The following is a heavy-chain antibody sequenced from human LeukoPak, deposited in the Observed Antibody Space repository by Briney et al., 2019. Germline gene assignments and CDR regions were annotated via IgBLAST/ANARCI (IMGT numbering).Heavy chain of an antibody. CDR2: IVGSGVTT. J-gene: IGHJ6*03. CDR1: GFTFSNYG. CDR3: ASRRDGYNSGVYYYYYMDV. D-gene: IGHD5-24*01. Sequence: GGTLRLSCVASGFTFSNYGVNWVRQAPGKGLEWVSGIVGSGVTTYYADSVKGRFTISRDNSKNTLYLHMNSLRAEDTAVYYCASRRDGYNSGVYYYYYMDVWGKGTTVTVSS. V-gene: IGHV3-23*01.